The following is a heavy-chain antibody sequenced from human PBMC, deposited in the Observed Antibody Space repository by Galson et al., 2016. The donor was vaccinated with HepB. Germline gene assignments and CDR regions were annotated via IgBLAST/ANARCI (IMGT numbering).Heavy chain of an antibody. CDR1: GFTFSSYS. J-gene: IGHJ2*01. Sequence: LRLSCAASGFTFSSYSMNWVRQAPGKGLEWVSVISGSGDRRYYADSVKGRFIISRDNSKNTLYLQMNSLRAEDTAVYYCARVGYNYGSGSYYNGDDWYFDLWGRGTLVIVSS. D-gene: IGHD3-10*01. CDR3: ARVGYNYGSGSYYNGDDWYFDL. V-gene: IGHV3-23*01. CDR2: ISGSGDRR.